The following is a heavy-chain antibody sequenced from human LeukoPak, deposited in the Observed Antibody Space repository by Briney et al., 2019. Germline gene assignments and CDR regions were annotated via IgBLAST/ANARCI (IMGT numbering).Heavy chain of an antibody. V-gene: IGHV1-46*01. CDR1: GYTFTNYY. Sequence: ASVKVSCKASGYTFTNYYFHWVRQAPGQGLEGMGIINPSGGSTSYAQKFQGRVTMTRDTSTSTVYMKLSSLRSEDTAVYYCAREIGPIQLHLWGSAFDYWGQGTLVTVSS. CDR3: AREIGPIQLHLWGSAFDY. D-gene: IGHD5-18*01. J-gene: IGHJ4*02. CDR2: INPSGGST.